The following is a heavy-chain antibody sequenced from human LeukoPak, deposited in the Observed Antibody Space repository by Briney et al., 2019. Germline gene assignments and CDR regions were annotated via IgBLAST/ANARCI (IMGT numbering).Heavy chain of an antibody. CDR3: AKDGWIPLWLPPSIDY. Sequence: PGGSLRLSCAASGFTFSSYAMSWVRQAPGKGLEWVSAISGSGGSTYYADSVKGRFTISRDNSKNTLYLQMNSLRAEDTAVYYCAKDGWIPLWLPPSIDYWGQGTLVTVSS. V-gene: IGHV3-23*01. CDR2: ISGSGGST. CDR1: GFTFSSYA. J-gene: IGHJ4*02. D-gene: IGHD5-18*01.